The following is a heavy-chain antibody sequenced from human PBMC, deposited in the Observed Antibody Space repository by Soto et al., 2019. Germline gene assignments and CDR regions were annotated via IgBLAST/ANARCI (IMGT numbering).Heavy chain of an antibody. J-gene: IGHJ4*02. CDR1: GGSFSGYY. CDR2: INHSGST. CDR3: ARGGQWLPHDY. D-gene: IGHD6-19*01. V-gene: IGHV4-34*01. Sequence: LSLTCAVYGGSFSGYYWSWIRQPPGKGLEWIGEINHSGSTNYNPSLKSRVTISVDTSKNQFSLKLSSVTAADTAVYYCARGGQWLPHDYWGQGTLVTVSS.